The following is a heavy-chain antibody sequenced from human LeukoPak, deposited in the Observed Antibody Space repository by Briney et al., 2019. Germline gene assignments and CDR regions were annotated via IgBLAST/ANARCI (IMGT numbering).Heavy chain of an antibody. CDR3: ARAGNYYDSSGYYHQFDY. J-gene: IGHJ4*02. Sequence: GASVKVSCKASGYAFTSYGISWVRQAPGQGLEWMGWISAYNGNTNYAQKLQGRVTMTTDTSTSTAYMELRSLRSDDTAVYYCARAGNYYDSSGYYHQFDYWGQGTLVTVSS. D-gene: IGHD3-22*01. CDR1: GYAFTSYG. V-gene: IGHV1-18*01. CDR2: ISAYNGNT.